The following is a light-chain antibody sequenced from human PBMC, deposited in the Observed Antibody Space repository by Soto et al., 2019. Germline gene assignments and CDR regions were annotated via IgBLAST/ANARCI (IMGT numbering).Light chain of an antibody. Sequence: QSALTQPASVSGSPGQSITISCTGTISDFVVYNYVSWYQQHPGKAPKLMIYGVSNRPSGVSNRFSGSKSGTSATLAITGLQTGDEGDYYCGTWDTSLRTGWVFGGGTKLTVL. V-gene: IGLV2-14*01. CDR2: GVS. CDR3: GTWDTSLRTGWV. J-gene: IGLJ3*02. CDR1: ISDFVVYNY.